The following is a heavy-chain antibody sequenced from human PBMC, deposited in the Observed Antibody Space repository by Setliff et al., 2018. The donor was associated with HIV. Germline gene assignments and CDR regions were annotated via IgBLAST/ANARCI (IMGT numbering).Heavy chain of an antibody. V-gene: IGHV3-21*01. D-gene: IGHD3-3*01. Sequence: TGGSLRLSCAASGLTFSGYAMSWVRQAPGKGLEWVSSISSSSSYIYYADSVKGRFTISRDNAKNSLYLQMNSLTAEDTAVYYCARDVSWRVRTYIDYWGQGALVTVSS. CDR1: GLTFSGYA. J-gene: IGHJ4*02. CDR3: ARDVSWRVRTYIDY. CDR2: ISSSSSYI.